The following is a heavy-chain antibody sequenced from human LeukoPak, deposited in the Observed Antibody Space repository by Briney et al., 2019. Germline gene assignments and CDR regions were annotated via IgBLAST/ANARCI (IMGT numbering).Heavy chain of an antibody. Sequence: SETLSLTCDVYGGSFSGYYWSWIRQPPGKGLEWIGEINHSGSTNYIPSLKSRVTISVDTSKKQFSLKLSSVTAADTAIYYCTREYGFMTTVFHAFDIWGQGTMVTVSS. CDR2: INHSGST. CDR3: TREYGFMTTVFHAFDI. V-gene: IGHV4-34*01. J-gene: IGHJ3*02. CDR1: GGSFSGYY. D-gene: IGHD4-17*01.